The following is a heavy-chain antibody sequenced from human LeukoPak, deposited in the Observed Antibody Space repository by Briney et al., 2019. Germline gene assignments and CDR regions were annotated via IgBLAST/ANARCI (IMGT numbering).Heavy chain of an antibody. D-gene: IGHD6-13*01. CDR3: ARDDHFSWEGY. V-gene: IGHV3-23*01. Sequence: GGSLRLSCAASGFTFSSYAMGWVRQAPGKGLEWVSAISGSGGSTYYADSVKGRFTISRDNSKNTLYLQMNSLRAEDTAVYYCARDDHFSWEGYWGQGTLVTVSS. J-gene: IGHJ4*02. CDR2: ISGSGGST. CDR1: GFTFSSYA.